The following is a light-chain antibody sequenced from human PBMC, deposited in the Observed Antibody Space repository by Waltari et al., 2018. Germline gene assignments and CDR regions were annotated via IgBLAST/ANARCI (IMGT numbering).Light chain of an antibody. CDR1: SGPVPTTHY. J-gene: IGLJ2*01. CDR3: LLYISSGISI. V-gene: IGLV8-61*01. Sequence: QTVVTQEPSFSVAPGGTVTFTCGLSSGPVPTTHYPSWYQQTPGQAPRTLMYNTNTRSSGVPDRFSGSILGNKAALTITGAQAEDESDYYCLLYISSGISIFGGGTKLTVL. CDR2: NTN.